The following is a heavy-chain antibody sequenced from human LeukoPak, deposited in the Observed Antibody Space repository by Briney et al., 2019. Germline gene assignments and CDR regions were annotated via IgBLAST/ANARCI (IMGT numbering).Heavy chain of an antibody. J-gene: IGHJ4*02. CDR3: ARGCCSVSGLYFEF. CDR1: GFTFSSYW. V-gene: IGHV3-7*03. Sequence: PGGSLRLSCAASGFTFSSYWMSWVRQAPGKGLEWVANIKQDGSEKYYVDSVKGRFTISRDNAKNSLYLQMNGLRVEDTAVYYCARGCCSVSGLYFEFWGQGSLVTVSS. CDR2: IKQDGSEK. D-gene: IGHD3-9*01.